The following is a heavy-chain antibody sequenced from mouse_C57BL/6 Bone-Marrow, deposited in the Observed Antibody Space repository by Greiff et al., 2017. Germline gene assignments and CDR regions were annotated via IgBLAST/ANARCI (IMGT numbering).Heavy chain of an antibody. Sequence: EAQGVESGGDLVKPGGSLKLSCAASGFTFSSYGMSWVRQTPDKRLEWVATISSGGSYTYYPDSVKGRFTISRDNAKNTLYLQMSSLKSEVTAMYYCARQGRWLRHDYWGQGTTLTVSS. CDR3: ARQGRWLRHDY. D-gene: IGHD2-2*01. CDR1: GFTFSSYG. J-gene: IGHJ2*01. CDR2: ISSGGSYT. V-gene: IGHV5-6*01.